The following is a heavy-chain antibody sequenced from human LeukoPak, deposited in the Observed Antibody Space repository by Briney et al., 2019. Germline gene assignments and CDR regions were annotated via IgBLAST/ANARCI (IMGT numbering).Heavy chain of an antibody. Sequence: ASVKVSCKASGYTFTGYYLHWVRQAPGQGLEWMGWIKSNSGDTNYAQKFEGRVTTTRDTSISTAYMELSSLRSDDTAVYYCARGGVGNFDLWGQGTLVTVSS. CDR2: IKSNSGDT. CDR1: GYTFTGYY. CDR3: ARGGVGNFDL. J-gene: IGHJ4*02. V-gene: IGHV1-2*02. D-gene: IGHD1-26*01.